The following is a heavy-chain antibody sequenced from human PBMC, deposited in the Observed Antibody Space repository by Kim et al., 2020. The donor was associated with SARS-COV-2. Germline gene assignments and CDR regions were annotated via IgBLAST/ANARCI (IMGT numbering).Heavy chain of an antibody. D-gene: IGHD6-19*01. V-gene: IGHV3-23*01. Sequence: GGSLRLSCAASGFTFNSYAMSWVRQAPGKGLEWVSGIRGSGDRTSYADSVKGRFTISRDNSRNTLYLQMDSLRAEYTAVYYCAKVSSGSSGWFEYFHHWGQGTLVTVSS. J-gene: IGHJ1*01. CDR1: GFTFNSYA. CDR2: IRGSGDRT. CDR3: AKVSSGSSGWFEYFHH.